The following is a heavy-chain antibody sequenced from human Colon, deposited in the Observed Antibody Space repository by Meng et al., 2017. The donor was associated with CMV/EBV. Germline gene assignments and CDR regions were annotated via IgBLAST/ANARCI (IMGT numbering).Heavy chain of an antibody. CDR3: AKPAPVVEPSALRGDWFDT. D-gene: IGHD2-2*02. J-gene: IGHJ5*02. CDR1: GFTFSDHY. V-gene: IGHV3-72*01. Sequence: GESLKISCAASGFTFSDHYMDWVRQTPGKGLEWVAHIKSRTYSYMTEYAASVRGRFTISRDDSKNSVYLQMNSLRSDDTAVYYCAKPAPVVEPSALRGDWFDTWGQGTLVTVSS. CDR2: IKSRTYSYMT.